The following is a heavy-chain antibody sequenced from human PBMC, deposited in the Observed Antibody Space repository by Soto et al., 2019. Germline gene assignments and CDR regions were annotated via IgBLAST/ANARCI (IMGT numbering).Heavy chain of an antibody. D-gene: IGHD2-15*01. J-gene: IGHJ4*02. CDR3: SRDVVVGAKALNY. V-gene: IGHV3-7*01. CDR1: GFTFSNYW. Sequence: PGGSLRLSCAASGFTFSNYWMTWVRQAPGKGLEWVANIKEDGSEKHYVDSVKGRFTISRDNAKNPLYLQMNSLRVEDTAVYFCSRDVVVGAKALNYWGQGALVTVS. CDR2: IKEDGSEK.